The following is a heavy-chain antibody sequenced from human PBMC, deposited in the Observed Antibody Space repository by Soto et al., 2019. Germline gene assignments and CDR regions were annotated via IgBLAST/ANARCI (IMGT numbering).Heavy chain of an antibody. CDR1: GYTFTSYY. Sequence: ASVKVSCKASGYTFTSYYMHWVRQAPGQGLEWMGIINACGGSTSYAQKFQGRVTMTRDTCTSTVYMELRSLRSDDTAVYYCARDFTVIVVVIADYWGQGTLVTVSS. J-gene: IGHJ4*02. D-gene: IGHD2-21*01. V-gene: IGHV1-46*01. CDR3: ARDFTVIVVVIADY. CDR2: INACGGST.